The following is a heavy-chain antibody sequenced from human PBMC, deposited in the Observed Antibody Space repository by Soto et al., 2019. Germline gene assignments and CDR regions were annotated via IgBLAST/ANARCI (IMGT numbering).Heavy chain of an antibody. D-gene: IGHD6-19*01. CDR3: ARGRDSSGWPYVFDL. CDR2: IKQDGSEK. J-gene: IGHJ2*01. CDR1: GFTFSSYW. V-gene: IGHV3-7*01. Sequence: GGSLRLSCAASGFTFSSYWMSWVRQAPGKGLEWVANIKQDGSEKYYVDSVKGRFTISRDNAKNSLYLQMNSLRAEDTAVYYCARGRDSSGWPYVFDLWGRGTLVTVSS.